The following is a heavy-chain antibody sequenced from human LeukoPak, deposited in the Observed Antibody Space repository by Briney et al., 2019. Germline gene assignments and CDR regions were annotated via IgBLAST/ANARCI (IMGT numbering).Heavy chain of an antibody. Sequence: GGSLRLSCAASGFTFSSYSMNWVRQAPGKGLEWVAYISSSSNTIDSADSVKGRFTISRDNAKNSLYLQMNSLRAEDTAVYYCARARGYSYGYCDYWGQGTLVTVSS. J-gene: IGHJ4*02. CDR1: GFTFSSYS. V-gene: IGHV3-48*01. D-gene: IGHD5-18*01. CDR2: ISSSSNTI. CDR3: ARARGYSYGYCDY.